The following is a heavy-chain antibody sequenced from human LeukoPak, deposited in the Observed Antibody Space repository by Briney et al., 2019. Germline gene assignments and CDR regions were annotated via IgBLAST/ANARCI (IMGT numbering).Heavy chain of an antibody. D-gene: IGHD1-20*01. CDR3: AREPPLWVTGTTYAFDI. CDR1: GFTFSSYG. Sequence: GGSLRLSCAASGFTFSSYGMHWVRQAPGKGLEWVAVISYDGSNKYYADSVKGRFTISRDNSKNTLYLQMNSLRAEDTAVYYCAREPPLWVTGTTYAFDIWGQGTMVTVSS. J-gene: IGHJ3*02. V-gene: IGHV3-30*19. CDR2: ISYDGSNK.